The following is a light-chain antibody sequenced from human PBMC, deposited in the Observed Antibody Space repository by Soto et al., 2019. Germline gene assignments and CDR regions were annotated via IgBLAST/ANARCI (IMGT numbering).Light chain of an antibody. CDR3: CSYAGSSTSLYV. Sequence: QSVLTQPASVSGSPGQSVTISCTGTIDDIGAYDYVSWYQQRPGSAPQLIIYEVSKRPSGVSNRFSGSKSGNTASLTISGLQAEDEADYYCCSYAGSSTSLYVFGTGTKVTVL. CDR2: EVS. CDR1: IDDIGAYDY. J-gene: IGLJ1*01. V-gene: IGLV2-23*02.